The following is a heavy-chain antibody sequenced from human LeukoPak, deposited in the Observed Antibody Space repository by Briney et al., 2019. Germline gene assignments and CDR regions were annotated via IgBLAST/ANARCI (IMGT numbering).Heavy chain of an antibody. J-gene: IGHJ3*02. CDR2: IYHSGST. CDR3: ARPSGMGPAFDI. Sequence: NPSETLSLTCTISSASVSSYYWSWIRQPPGKGLEWIGYIYHSGSTNYNPSLKSRVTISLDTSKNLFSLKLSSVTAADTAVYYCARPSGMGPAFDIWGQGTMVTVSS. CDR1: SASVSSYY. D-gene: IGHD1-1*01. V-gene: IGHV4-59*08.